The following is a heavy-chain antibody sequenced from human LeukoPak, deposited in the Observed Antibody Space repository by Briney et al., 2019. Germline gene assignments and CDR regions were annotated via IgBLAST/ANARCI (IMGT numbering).Heavy chain of an antibody. Sequence: ASVKVSCKASGYTFNSYGISWVGQAAGQGLEGMGWISAYNGNTNYAQKLQGRLTMTTDTSTSTAYMELRSLRSDDTAVYYCARAQRYYDILTGYSYQHWFDPWGQGTLVTVSS. CDR3: ARAQRYYDILTGYSYQHWFDP. CDR1: GYTFNSYG. D-gene: IGHD3-9*01. J-gene: IGHJ5*02. CDR2: ISAYNGNT. V-gene: IGHV1-18*01.